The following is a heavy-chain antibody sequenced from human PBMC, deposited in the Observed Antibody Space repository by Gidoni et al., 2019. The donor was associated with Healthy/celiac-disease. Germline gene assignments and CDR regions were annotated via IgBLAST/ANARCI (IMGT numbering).Heavy chain of an antibody. CDR2: INAGNGNT. CDR1: GYTFTSYA. J-gene: IGHJ5*02. Sequence: QVQLVQSGAEVQKPGASVKVSCKASGYTFTSYAMHWVRQAPGQRLEWMGWINAGNGNTKYSQKFQGRVIITRDTSASTAYMELSSLRSEDTAVYYCARRTGTGWFDPWGQGTLVTVSS. CDR3: ARRTGTGWFDP. V-gene: IGHV1-3*01. D-gene: IGHD1-1*01.